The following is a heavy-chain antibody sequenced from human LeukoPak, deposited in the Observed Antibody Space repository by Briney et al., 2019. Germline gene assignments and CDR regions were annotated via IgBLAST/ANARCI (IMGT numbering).Heavy chain of an antibody. CDR2: IYSSGST. CDR3: ARTRRIQLWQNEYYYYYYMDV. J-gene: IGHJ6*03. V-gene: IGHV4-61*02. Sequence: SQTLSLTCTVSGGSISSGSYYWSWIRQPAGKGLEWIGRIYSSGSTNYNPSLKSRVTISLDTSKNQFSLKLSSVTAADTAVYYCARTRRIQLWQNEYYYYYYMDVWGKGTTVTVSS. D-gene: IGHD5-18*01. CDR1: GGSISSGSYY.